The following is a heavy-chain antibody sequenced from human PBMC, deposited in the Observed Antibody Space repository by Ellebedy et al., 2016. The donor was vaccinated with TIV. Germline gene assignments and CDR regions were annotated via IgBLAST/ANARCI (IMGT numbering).Heavy chain of an antibody. D-gene: IGHD5/OR15-5a*01. CDR2: TNQAVTET. Sequence: PGGSLRLSCAASGFTFGSSWMSWLRQAPGKGLGWVAYTNQAVTETHSVDSVKGRFTVSRDKAKSSLFRQMNSLGVEETAVYYCARDGSGYSVSWGQGTLVTVSS. CDR1: GFTFGSSW. J-gene: IGHJ5*02. V-gene: IGHV3-7*03. CDR3: ARDGSGYSVS.